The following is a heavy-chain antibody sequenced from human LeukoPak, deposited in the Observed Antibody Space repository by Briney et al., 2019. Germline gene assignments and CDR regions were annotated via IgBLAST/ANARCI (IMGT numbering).Heavy chain of an antibody. CDR2: IYYSGST. CDR3: ARYSGSYYWLGYFDY. V-gene: IGHV4-59*01. D-gene: IGHD1-26*01. CDR1: GGSISSYY. Sequence: NASETLSLTCTVSGGSISSYYWSWLRQPPGKGLEWLGYIYYSGSTNYNPSLKSRVTISVDTSKNQFSLKLSSVTAADTAVYYCARYSGSYYWLGYFDYWGQGTLVTVSS. J-gene: IGHJ4*02.